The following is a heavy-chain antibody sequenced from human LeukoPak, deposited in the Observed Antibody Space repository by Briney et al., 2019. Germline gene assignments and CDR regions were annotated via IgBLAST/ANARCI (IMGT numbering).Heavy chain of an antibody. CDR1: GFTFSDYY. J-gene: IGHJ6*02. V-gene: IGHV3-11*01. Sequence: GGSLRLSCAASGFTFSDYYMSWIRQAPGKGLEWVSYISSSGSTIYYADSVKGRFTISRDNAKNSLYLQMNSLRAEDTAVYYCAGDLDYGDYYYYGMDVWGQGTTVTVSS. D-gene: IGHD3-16*01. CDR2: ISSSGSTI. CDR3: AGDLDYGDYYYYGMDV.